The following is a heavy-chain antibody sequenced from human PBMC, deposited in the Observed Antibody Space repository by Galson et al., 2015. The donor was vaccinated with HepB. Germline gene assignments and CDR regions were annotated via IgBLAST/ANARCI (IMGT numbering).Heavy chain of an antibody. CDR1: GFTFSTYV. CDR3: AKDLYDSSGYYYPLDY. D-gene: IGHD3-22*01. CDR2: ISGSGLST. Sequence: LRLSCAASGFTFSTYVMSWVRQAPGKGLEWVSAISGSGLSTYYADSVTGRFTISRDNSKNTLYLQMNSLRAEDTAVFYCAKDLYDSSGYYYPLDYWGQGALVTVSS. J-gene: IGHJ4*02. V-gene: IGHV3-23*01.